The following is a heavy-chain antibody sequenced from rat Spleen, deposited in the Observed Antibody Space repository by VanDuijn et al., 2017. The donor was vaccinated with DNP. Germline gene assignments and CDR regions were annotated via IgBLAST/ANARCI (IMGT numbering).Heavy chain of an antibody. D-gene: IGHD1-6*01. J-gene: IGHJ2*01. V-gene: IGHV5S13*01. Sequence: EVQLVESGGGFVQPGRSLKLSCAASGFTFSNYGMAWVRQAPKKGLEWVATISTNGGDTYYRDSVKGRFTISRDNAKTTLYLQLDSLRSEDTATYYCTPESYYGYNYFDYWGQGVLVTVSS. CDR2: ISTNGGDT. CDR3: TPESYYGYNYFDY. CDR1: GFTFSNYG.